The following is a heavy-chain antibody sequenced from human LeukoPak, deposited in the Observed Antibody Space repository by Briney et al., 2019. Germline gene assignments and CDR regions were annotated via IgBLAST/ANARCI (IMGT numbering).Heavy chain of an antibody. CDR2: ISAYNGNT. CDR1: GYTFTSYG. J-gene: IGHJ4*02. Sequence: ASVKVSCKASGYTFTSYGISWVRQAPGQGLEWMGWISAYNGNTNYAQELQGRVTMTTDTSTSTAYMELRSLRSDDTAVYYCARDLAGRDYDFWSGYYKAFDYWGQGTLVTVSS. V-gene: IGHV1-18*01. CDR3: ARDLAGRDYDFWSGYYKAFDY. D-gene: IGHD3-3*01.